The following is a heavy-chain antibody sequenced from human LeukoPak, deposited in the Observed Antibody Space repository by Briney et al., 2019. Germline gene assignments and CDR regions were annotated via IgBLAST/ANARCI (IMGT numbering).Heavy chain of an antibody. CDR2: ISSSGSTI. Sequence: GGSLRLSCAASGFTFSSYGMSWVRQAPGKGLEWVSYISSSGSTIYYADSVKGRFTISRDNAKNSLYLQMNSLRGEDTAVYYCVRGRLADDNWGQGTLVTVSS. D-gene: IGHD3-3*02. V-gene: IGHV3-48*04. CDR1: GFTFSSYG. CDR3: VRGRLADDN. J-gene: IGHJ4*02.